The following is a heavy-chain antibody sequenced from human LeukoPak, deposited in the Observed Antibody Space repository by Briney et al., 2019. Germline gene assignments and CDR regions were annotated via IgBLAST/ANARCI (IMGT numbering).Heavy chain of an antibody. Sequence: AGGSLRLSCAASGFTISSYWMSWVRQAPGKGLEWVANIKQDGSEKYYVDSVKGRFTISRDNAKNSLYLQMNSLRAEDTAVYYCAREEEGYYYGSGSYFDPWGQATLVTVSS. J-gene: IGHJ5*02. CDR2: IKQDGSEK. CDR1: GFTISSYW. D-gene: IGHD3-10*01. V-gene: IGHV3-7*03. CDR3: AREEEGYYYGSGSYFDP.